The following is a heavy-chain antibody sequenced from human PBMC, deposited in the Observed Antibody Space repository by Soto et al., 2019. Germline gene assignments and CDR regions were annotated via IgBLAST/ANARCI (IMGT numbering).Heavy chain of an antibody. D-gene: IGHD6-6*01. J-gene: IGHJ4*02. CDR1: GYTFISXY. CDR3: AREGGAARHFDY. V-gene: IGHV1-46*01. CDR2: INPSAGST. Sequence: ASVKVSCKASGYTFISXYMHXVXXAPGQGLEWVGIINPSAGSTSYAQKFQGRVTMTRDTSTSTVYMELSSLRSEDTAEYYCAREGGAARHFDYWGQGTLVTVSS.